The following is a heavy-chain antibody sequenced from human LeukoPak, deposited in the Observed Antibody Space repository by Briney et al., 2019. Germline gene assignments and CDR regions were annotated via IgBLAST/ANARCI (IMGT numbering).Heavy chain of an antibody. V-gene: IGHV3-53*01. J-gene: IGHJ4*02. CDR3: ARDAPGGGINDY. D-gene: IGHD2-15*01. CDR2: IYAGGNT. Sequence: ETLSLTCTVSGGSISSYYWSWIRQPPGKGLEWVSVIYAGGNTYYADSVKGRFTISRDSSKNTLYLQMRSLRAEDTAVYYCARDAPGGGINDYWGQGTPVTVSS. CDR1: GGSISSYY.